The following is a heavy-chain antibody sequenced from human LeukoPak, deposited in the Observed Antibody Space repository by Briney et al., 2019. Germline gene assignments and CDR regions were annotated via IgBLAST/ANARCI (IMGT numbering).Heavy chain of an antibody. D-gene: IGHD2-15*01. CDR1: GFTFSSYA. Sequence: GGSLGLSCAASGFTFSSYAMSWVRQAPGKGLEWVSAISGSGGSTYYADSVKGRFTISRDNSKNTLYLQMNSLRAEDTAVYYCAKAVGYCSGGSCYSDYWGQGTLVTVSS. CDR3: AKAVGYCSGGSCYSDY. CDR2: ISGSGGST. V-gene: IGHV3-23*01. J-gene: IGHJ4*02.